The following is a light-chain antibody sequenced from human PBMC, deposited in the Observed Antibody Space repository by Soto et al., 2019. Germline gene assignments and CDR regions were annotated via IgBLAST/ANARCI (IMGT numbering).Light chain of an antibody. V-gene: IGKV3-11*01. Sequence: EIVLTQSPVTLSLSPGERATLSCRASQSVTTFLAWYQQKPGQAPRLLIYDVYNRATGIPARFSGSGSGTDFTLTISSLEPEDFAVYYCQQRINWPLTFGGGTKVEIK. CDR3: QQRINWPLT. CDR1: QSVTTF. CDR2: DVY. J-gene: IGKJ4*01.